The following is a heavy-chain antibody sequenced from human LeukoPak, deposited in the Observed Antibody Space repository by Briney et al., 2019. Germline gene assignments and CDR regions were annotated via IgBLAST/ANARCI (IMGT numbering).Heavy chain of an antibody. D-gene: IGHD3-16*01. CDR1: GYTFTSYD. Sequence: ASVKVSCKASGYTFTSYDINWVRQPTGQGLEWMGWMNTNSGNTGYAQKFQGRVNMTRNTSISTAYMELSSLRSEDAAVYYCASVWRRRGYWGQGTLVTVSS. CDR3: ASVWRRRGY. CDR2: MNTNSGNT. J-gene: IGHJ4*02. V-gene: IGHV1-8*01.